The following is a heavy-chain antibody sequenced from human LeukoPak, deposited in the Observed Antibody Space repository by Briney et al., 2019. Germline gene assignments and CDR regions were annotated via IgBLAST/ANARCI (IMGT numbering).Heavy chain of an antibody. D-gene: IGHD1-1*01. Sequence: GGSLRLSCAASGFTFSDYYMSWLRQAPGKGLEWVSYISSSGSTIYYADSVEGRFTISRDNAKNSLYLQMNSLRAEDTAVYYCARPNWSDYYYYYMDVWGKGTTVTVSS. CDR1: GFTFSDYY. V-gene: IGHV3-11*04. J-gene: IGHJ6*03. CDR3: ARPNWSDYYYYYMDV. CDR2: ISSSGSTI.